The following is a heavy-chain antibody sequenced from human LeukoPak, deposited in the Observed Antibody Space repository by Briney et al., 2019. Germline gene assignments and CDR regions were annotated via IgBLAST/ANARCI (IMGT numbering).Heavy chain of an antibody. J-gene: IGHJ4*02. Sequence: GRSLRLSCAASGFTFSSYVMHWVRQAPGKGLEWVAVISYDGSNKYYADSVKGRFTISRDNSKNTLYLQMNSLRAEDTAVYYCAKAFDHSSSWYYFDYWGQGTLVTVSS. CDR2: ISYDGSNK. CDR3: AKAFDHSSSWYYFDY. D-gene: IGHD6-13*01. V-gene: IGHV3-30*18. CDR1: GFTFSSYV.